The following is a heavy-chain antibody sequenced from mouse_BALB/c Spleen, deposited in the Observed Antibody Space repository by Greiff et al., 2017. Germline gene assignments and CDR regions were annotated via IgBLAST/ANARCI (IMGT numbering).Heavy chain of an antibody. J-gene: IGHJ1*01. CDR2: INPSSGYT. V-gene: IGHV1-4*02. Sequence: QVQLQQSAAELARPGASVKMSCKASGYTFTSYTMHWVKQRPGQGLEWIGYINPSSGYTEYNQKFKDKTTLTADKSSSTAYMQLSSLTSEDSAVYYCARSAGYYWYFDVWGAGTTVTVSS. CDR3: ARSAGYYWYFDV. CDR1: GYTFTSYT. D-gene: IGHD2-2*01.